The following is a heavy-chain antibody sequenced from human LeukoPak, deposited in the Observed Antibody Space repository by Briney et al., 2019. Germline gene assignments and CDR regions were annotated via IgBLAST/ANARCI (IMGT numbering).Heavy chain of an antibody. CDR2: ISGSGGST. J-gene: IGHJ4*02. V-gene: IGHV3-23*01. CDR1: GFTFSSYA. CDR3: AKDGPYDYVWGSYRYRENFDY. D-gene: IGHD3-16*02. Sequence: GGSLRLSCAASGFTFSSYAMGWVRQAPGKGLEWVSAISGSGGSTYYADSVKGRFTISRDNSKNTLYLQMNSLRAEDTAVYYCAKDGPYDYVWGSYRYRENFDYWGQGTLVTVSS.